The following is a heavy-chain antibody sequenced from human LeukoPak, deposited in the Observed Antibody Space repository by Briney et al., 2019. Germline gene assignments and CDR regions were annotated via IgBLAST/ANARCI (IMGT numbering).Heavy chain of an antibody. CDR3: ARGMVLYQDREDWFDP. CDR2: ISYDGSNK. Sequence: GGSLRLSCAASGFTFSSYAMHWVRQAPGKGLEWVAVISYDGSNKYYADSVKGRFTISRDNSKNTLYLQMNSLRAEDTAVYYCARGMVLYQDREDWFDPWGQGTLVTVSS. D-gene: IGHD2-8*01. J-gene: IGHJ5*02. V-gene: IGHV3-30-3*01. CDR1: GFTFSSYA.